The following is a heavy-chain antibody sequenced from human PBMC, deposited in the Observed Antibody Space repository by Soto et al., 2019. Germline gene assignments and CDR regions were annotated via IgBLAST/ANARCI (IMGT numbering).Heavy chain of an antibody. CDR1: GGTFSGYA. V-gene: IGHV1-69*13. J-gene: IGHJ5*02. CDR3: ARPTRYYYDSSGQSAWFDP. D-gene: IGHD3-22*01. CDR2: IIPIFGTA. Sequence: SVKVSCKASGGTFSGYAISWVRQAPGQGLEWMGGIIPIFGTANYAQKFQGRVTITADESTSTAYMELSSLRSEDTAVYYCARPTRYYYDSSGQSAWFDPWGQGTLVTVSS.